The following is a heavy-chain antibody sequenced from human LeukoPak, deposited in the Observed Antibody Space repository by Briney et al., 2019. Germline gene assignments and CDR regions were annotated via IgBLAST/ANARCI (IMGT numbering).Heavy chain of an antibody. CDR1: GGSISSYY. J-gene: IGHJ5*02. V-gene: IGHV4-4*07. CDR3: AREGGDPRWLDP. D-gene: IGHD6-25*01. CDR2: INTSGST. Sequence: SETLSLTCTVSGGSISSYYWTWIRQSAGKGLEWIGRINTSGSTNYYPSLRSRVTMSVNTSKNQFSLNLTSVTAADTAVYSCAREGGDPRWLDPWGQGTLVTVSS.